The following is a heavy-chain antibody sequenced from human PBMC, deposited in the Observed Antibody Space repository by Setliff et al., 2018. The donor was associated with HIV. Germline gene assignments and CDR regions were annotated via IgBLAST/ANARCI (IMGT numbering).Heavy chain of an antibody. Sequence: PGGSLRLSCGASGISFGNHWMYWIRQPPGKGLEWIGEINHSGSTNYSPSLKSRITISRDTSKNQFSLKLNSVTAADAAVYYCARSTPSVGYISEHWGQGTLVTVSS. CDR2: INHSGST. CDR3: ARSTPSVGYISEH. J-gene: IGHJ4*02. D-gene: IGHD5-12*01. V-gene: IGHV4-34*10. CDR1: GISFGNHW.